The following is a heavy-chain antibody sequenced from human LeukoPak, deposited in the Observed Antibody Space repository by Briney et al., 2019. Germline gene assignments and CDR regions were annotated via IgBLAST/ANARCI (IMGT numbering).Heavy chain of an antibody. J-gene: IGHJ4*02. CDR2: LSANGSVT. D-gene: IGHD3-16*01. CDR1: GFTFSGYG. Sequence: PGGSLRLSCAASGFTFSGYGMNWVRQAPGKGLEWVSGLSANGSVTFYAGSVRGRFTISRDNSKNTLHLQMSSLRADDTALYYFARFGDYVEYWGQGTLVSVSS. V-gene: IGHV3-23*01. CDR3: ARFGDYVEY.